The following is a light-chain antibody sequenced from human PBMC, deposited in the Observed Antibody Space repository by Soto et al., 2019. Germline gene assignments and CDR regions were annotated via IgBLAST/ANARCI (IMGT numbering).Light chain of an antibody. CDR1: QSIGTW. CDR3: QQYSDSSGA. V-gene: IGKV1-5*01. CDR2: DAS. Sequence: DLQVTQSPSTLSASVGDRVTITCGASQSIGTWLAWYQQKPGKAPKLLIFDASTLESGVPSRFSGSGSGTDFTLTISSLQPDDFVTYYCQQYSDSSGAFGQGTRVEIK. J-gene: IGKJ1*01.